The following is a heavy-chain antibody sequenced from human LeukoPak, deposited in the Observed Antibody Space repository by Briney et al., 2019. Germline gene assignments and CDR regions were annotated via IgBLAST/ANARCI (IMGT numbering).Heavy chain of an antibody. J-gene: IGHJ3*02. CDR1: GFSGGSNY. Sequence: PGGSLRLSRAACGFSGGSNYMRGVRQAPRKGLEGVSVIYSGGSTYYADSVKGRFTISRDNSKNTLYLQMNSLRAEDTAVYYCVTAMVGDAFDIWGQGTMVTVSS. CDR3: VTAMVGDAFDI. CDR2: IYSGGST. D-gene: IGHD5-18*01. V-gene: IGHV3-66*02.